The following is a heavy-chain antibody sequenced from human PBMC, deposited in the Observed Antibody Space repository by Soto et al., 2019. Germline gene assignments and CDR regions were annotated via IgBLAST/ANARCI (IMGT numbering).Heavy chain of an antibody. Sequence: EVQLMESGVGLVQPGGSLRLSSAASGFTFSTYWMDWVRQTPGKGLEWVANINQDGSEKNYVDSVKGRFTIYRDNAKNSLYLQMSSLTAEDSALYYCSRSLNSWGQGTLVTVSS. V-gene: IGHV3-7*01. J-gene: IGHJ4*02. CDR3: SRSLNS. CDR1: GFTFSTYW. CDR2: INQDGSEK.